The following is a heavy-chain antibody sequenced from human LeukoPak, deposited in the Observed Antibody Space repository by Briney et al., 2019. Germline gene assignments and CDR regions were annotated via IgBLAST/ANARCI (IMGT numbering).Heavy chain of an antibody. V-gene: IGHV3-30*18. J-gene: IGHJ4*02. CDR1: GFSFSSYG. CDR2: ISYDGSNK. Sequence: GRSLRLCCAASGFSFSSYGMHWVRQAPGKGLEWVAVISYDGSNKYYADSVKGRFTISRDNSKNTLYLQMNSLRAEDTAVYYCAKGITMVRGPEPNFDYWGQGTLVTVSS. CDR3: AKGITMVRGPEPNFDY. D-gene: IGHD3-10*01.